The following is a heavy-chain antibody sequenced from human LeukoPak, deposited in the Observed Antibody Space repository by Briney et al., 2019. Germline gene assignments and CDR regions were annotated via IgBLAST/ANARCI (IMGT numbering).Heavy chain of an antibody. CDR3: AKDIGYSYGYYYYYGMDV. J-gene: IGHJ6*02. CDR1: GFTFDDYA. Sequence: GGSLRLSCAASGFTFDDYAVHWVRQAPGKGLEWVSGISWNSGSIGYADSVKGRFTISRDNAKNSLYLQMNSLRAEDTALYYCAKDIGYSYGYYYYYGMDVWGQGTTVTVSS. CDR2: ISWNSGSI. D-gene: IGHD5-18*01. V-gene: IGHV3-9*01.